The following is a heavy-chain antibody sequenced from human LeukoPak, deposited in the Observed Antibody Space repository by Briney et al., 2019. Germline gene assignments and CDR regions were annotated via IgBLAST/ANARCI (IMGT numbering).Heavy chain of an antibody. D-gene: IGHD3-9*01. CDR1: GYSFTSYW. V-gene: IGHV5-51*01. CDR3: ARLAYYDILTGYYKHFDY. CDR2: IYPGDSDT. Sequence: KDGESLKISCKGSGYSFTSYWIGWVRQMPGKGLEWMGIIYPGDSDTKYSPSFEGQIAISADKSISTAYLQWSSLKASDTAMYYCARLAYYDILTGYYKHFDYWGQGTLVTVSS. J-gene: IGHJ4*02.